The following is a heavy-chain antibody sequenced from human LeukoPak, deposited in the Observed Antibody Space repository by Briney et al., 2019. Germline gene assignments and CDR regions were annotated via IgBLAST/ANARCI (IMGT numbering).Heavy chain of an antibody. CDR3: ARVVGVAPTPGEGYFDY. J-gene: IGHJ4*02. Sequence: PSETLSLTCAVSGGSISSSNWWCWVRQPPGKGLEWIGEIYHSGSTNYNPSLKSRVTISVDKSKNQFSLKLSSVTAADTAVYYCARVVGVAPTPGEGYFDYWGQGTLITVSS. D-gene: IGHD2-15*01. CDR2: IYHSGST. CDR1: GGSISSSNW. V-gene: IGHV4-4*02.